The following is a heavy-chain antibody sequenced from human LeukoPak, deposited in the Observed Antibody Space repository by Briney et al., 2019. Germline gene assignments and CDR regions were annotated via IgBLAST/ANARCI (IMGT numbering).Heavy chain of an antibody. J-gene: IGHJ5*02. Sequence: GASVKVSCKASGYTFTSYDINWVRQATGQGLEWMGWMNPNSGNTGYAQKFQGRVTMTRNTSISTAYMELSSLRSEDTAVYYCARSPYYDILTGYYIRVENWFDPWGQGTLVTVSS. D-gene: IGHD3-9*01. CDR3: ARSPYYDILTGYYIRVENWFDP. CDR1: GYTFTSYD. CDR2: MNPNSGNT. V-gene: IGHV1-8*01.